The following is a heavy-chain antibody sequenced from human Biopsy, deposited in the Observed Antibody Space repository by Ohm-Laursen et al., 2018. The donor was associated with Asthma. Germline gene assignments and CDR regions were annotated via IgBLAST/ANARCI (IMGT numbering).Heavy chain of an antibody. CDR2: ISWNSGNI. CDR1: GFSFDDCA. J-gene: IGHJ4*01. CDR3: AKSADYYDSTDYLDF. D-gene: IGHD3-22*01. Sequence: SLRLSCSASGFSFDDCAMHWVRQAPGKGLEWVSSISWNSGNIDYAVSVKGRFTISRDNAKNPLYLQMQSLRPEDTAFYYCAKSADYYDSTDYLDFWGRGTLVTVSS. V-gene: IGHV3-9*01.